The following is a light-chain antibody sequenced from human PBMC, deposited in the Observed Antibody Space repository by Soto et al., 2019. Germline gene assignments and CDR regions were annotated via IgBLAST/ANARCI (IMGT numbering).Light chain of an antibody. J-gene: IGKJ1*01. Sequence: ILMTQSPATLSVSPGERGTLSCRASQSVSSNLAWYQQKPGQAPRLLIYGASTRATGIPARFSGSGSGTDFTLTISSLQSEYFAVYYCHQYNDWPWTLGQGTKVEIK. CDR3: HQYNDWPWT. CDR2: GAS. CDR1: QSVSSN. V-gene: IGKV3-15*01.